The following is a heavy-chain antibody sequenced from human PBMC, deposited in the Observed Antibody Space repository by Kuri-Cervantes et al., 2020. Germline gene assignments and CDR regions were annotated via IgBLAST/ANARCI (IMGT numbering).Heavy chain of an antibody. D-gene: IGHD2-2*01. CDR2: INHSGSI. CDR1: GGSFSGYY. V-gene: IGHV4-34*01. J-gene: IGHJ6*02. Sequence: SQTLSLTCAVYGGSFSGYYWSWIRQPPGKGLEWIGEINHSGSINYNPSLKSRVTISVDTSKNQFSLKLSSVTAADTAVYYCARGWDIVVVPAHPYYGMDVWGQGTTVTVSS. CDR3: ARGWDIVVVPAHPYYGMDV.